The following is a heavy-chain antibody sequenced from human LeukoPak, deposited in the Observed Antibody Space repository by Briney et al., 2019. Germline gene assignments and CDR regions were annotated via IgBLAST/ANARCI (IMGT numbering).Heavy chain of an antibody. Sequence: ASVKVSCKASGYSVTDYGISWVRQAPGQGLEWMGWISTYNGNTNYAQKLQGRVTMTTDTSTSTVYMELRSLRSDDTAVYYCARDGAVSGSRYFQHWGQGTLVTVSS. D-gene: IGHD3-22*01. CDR3: ARDGAVSGSRYFQH. J-gene: IGHJ1*01. V-gene: IGHV1-18*01. CDR1: GYSVTDYG. CDR2: ISTYNGNT.